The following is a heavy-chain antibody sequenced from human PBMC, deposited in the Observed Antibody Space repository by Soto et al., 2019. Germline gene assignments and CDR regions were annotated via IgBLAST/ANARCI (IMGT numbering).Heavy chain of an antibody. CDR2: ISGSGGST. CDR1: GFTFSSYA. V-gene: IGHV3-23*01. CDR3: AQDLGSQVYYDLWSGCRPYAFDI. Sequence: EVQLLESGGGLVQPGGSLRLSCAASGFTFSSYAMSWVRQAPGKGLEWVSAISGSGGSTYYADSVKGRFTISRDNSKNTLYLQMNSLRAEDNTVYYCAQDLGSQVYYDLWSGCRPYAFDIWGQGTMVTVSS. D-gene: IGHD3-3*01. J-gene: IGHJ3*02.